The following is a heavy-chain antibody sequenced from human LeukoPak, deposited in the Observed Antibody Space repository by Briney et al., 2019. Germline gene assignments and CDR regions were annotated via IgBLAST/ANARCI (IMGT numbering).Heavy chain of an antibody. V-gene: IGHV3-21*01. CDR1: GITFSSYS. CDR3: AGYSSSSMDY. D-gene: IGHD6-6*01. Sequence: GGSLRLSCAASGITFSSYSMNWVRQAPGEGLEWVSSISSSSGYIYYADSVKGRFTISRDNAKNSLYLQMNSLRAEDTAVYYCAGYSSSSMDYWGQGTLVTVSS. CDR2: ISSSSGYI. J-gene: IGHJ4*02.